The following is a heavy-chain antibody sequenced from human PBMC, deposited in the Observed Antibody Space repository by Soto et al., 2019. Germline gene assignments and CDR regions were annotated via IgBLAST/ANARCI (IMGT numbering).Heavy chain of an antibody. CDR3: ARVSGITGTTRWFDP. Sequence: QVQLVQSGAEVRKPGSSVKVSCKASGGTFSRHAISWVRQAPGQGLEWMGGIIPIFGTANYAQKFQGRVTITADESTSTAYMELSSLRSEDTAVYYCARVSGITGTTRWFDPWGQGTLVTVSS. D-gene: IGHD1-7*01. J-gene: IGHJ5*02. V-gene: IGHV1-69*01. CDR1: GGTFSRHA. CDR2: IIPIFGTA.